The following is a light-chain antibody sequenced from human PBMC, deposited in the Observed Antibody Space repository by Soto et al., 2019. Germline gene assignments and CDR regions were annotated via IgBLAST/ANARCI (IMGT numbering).Light chain of an antibody. J-gene: IGLJ2*01. CDR1: SSDVGSYNL. Sequence: QSVLTQPASVSGSPGQSITISCTGTSSDVGSYNLVSWYQQHPGKAPKLMIYEGSKRPSGVSNRFSGSKSGNTASLTISGLQAEDEADYYCCSYAGILFGGGTQLTVL. CDR3: CSYAGIL. CDR2: EGS. V-gene: IGLV2-23*01.